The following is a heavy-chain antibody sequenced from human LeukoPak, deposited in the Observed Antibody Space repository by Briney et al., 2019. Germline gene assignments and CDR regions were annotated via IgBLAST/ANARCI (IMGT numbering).Heavy chain of an antibody. J-gene: IGHJ6*02. CDR2: INPNSGGT. D-gene: IGHD1-26*01. CDR1: GYTFTGYY. V-gene: IGHV1-2*06. Sequence: ASVKVSCRASGYTFTGYYMHWVRQAPGQGLEWMGRINPNSGGTNYAQKFQGRVTMTRDTSISTAYTELSRLRSDDTAVYYCAGGGLLGYYYGMDVWGQGTTVTVSS. CDR3: AGGGLLGYYYGMDV.